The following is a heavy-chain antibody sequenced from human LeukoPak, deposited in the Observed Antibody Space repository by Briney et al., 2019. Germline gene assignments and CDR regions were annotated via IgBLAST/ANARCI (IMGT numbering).Heavy chain of an antibody. V-gene: IGHV3-21*01. Sequence: GGSLRLSCAASGFTFTGYTMNWVRQAPGKGLEWVSSISSSSISISYADSVKGRFTISRDNGKNSLYLQMISLRAEDTAIYYCARDRKGYCVPSDCWGQGTLVTVSS. CDR1: GFTFTGYT. J-gene: IGHJ4*02. CDR3: ARDRKGYCVPSDC. CDR2: ISSSSISI. D-gene: IGHD1-26*01.